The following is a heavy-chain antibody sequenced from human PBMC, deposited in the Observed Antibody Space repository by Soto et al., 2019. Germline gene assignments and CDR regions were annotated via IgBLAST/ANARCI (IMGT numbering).Heavy chain of an antibody. CDR1: GGTFSSYA. V-gene: IGHV1-69*01. CDR3: ARGAYCGGDCYSPHYFDY. J-gene: IGHJ4*02. D-gene: IGHD2-21*02. Sequence: QVQLVQSGAEVKKPGSSVKVSCKASGGTFSSYAISWVRQAPGQGLEWMGGIIPIFGTANYAQKFQGRVTITADESTSTAYMEPSSLRSEDTAVYYCARGAYCGGDCYSPHYFDYWGQGTLVTVSS. CDR2: IIPIFGTA.